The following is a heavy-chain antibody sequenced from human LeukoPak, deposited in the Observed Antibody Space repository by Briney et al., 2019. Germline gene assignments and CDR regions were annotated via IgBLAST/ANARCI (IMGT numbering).Heavy chain of an antibody. D-gene: IGHD2-2*02. CDR3: ARGRRGTAAIHY. J-gene: IGHJ4*02. V-gene: IGHV1-8*01. Sequence: ASVKVSCKASGYTFTSYDINWVRQATGQGLEWMGWMNPNSGNTGYAQKFQGRVTMTRNTSISTAYMELSSLRSEDTAVYDCARGRRGTAAIHYWGQGTLVTVSS. CDR1: GYTFTSYD. CDR2: MNPNSGNT.